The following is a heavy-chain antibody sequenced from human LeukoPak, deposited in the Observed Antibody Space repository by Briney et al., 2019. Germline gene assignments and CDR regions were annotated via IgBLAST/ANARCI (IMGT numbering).Heavy chain of an antibody. D-gene: IGHD2-15*01. V-gene: IGHV1-18*01. J-gene: IGHJ5*02. CDR3: ARGRIIYCSGGSCSGWFDL. CDR1: GYTFTSYG. Sequence: GASVKVSFKASGYTFTSYGISWVRQAPGQGREGMGWISAYNGNTNYSQKLQGRVTMTTDTTTSTAYMELRSLRSGDTAVDECARGRIIYCSGGSCSGWFDLWGQGTLVTVSS. CDR2: ISAYNGNT.